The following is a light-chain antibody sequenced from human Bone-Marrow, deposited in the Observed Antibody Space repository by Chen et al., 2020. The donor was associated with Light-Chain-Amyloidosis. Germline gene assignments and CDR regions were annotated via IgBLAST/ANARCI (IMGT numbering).Light chain of an antibody. V-gene: IGLV1-40*01. CDR2: GND. Sequence: QSVLTQPPSVSGAPGQRVTIPCTGTRSNIGAGYDVHWYQQLPGTAPNLLINGNDNRPSGLPDRFSASQSGTSASLAITGLQAEDEADYYCQSYDTTLSGSVFGGGTKLTVL. J-gene: IGLJ3*02. CDR3: QSYDTTLSGSV. CDR1: RSNIGAGYD.